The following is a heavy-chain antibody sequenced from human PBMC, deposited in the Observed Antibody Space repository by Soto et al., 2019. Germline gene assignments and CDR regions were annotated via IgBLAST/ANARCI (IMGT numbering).Heavy chain of an antibody. Sequence: QVHLQQWGAGLLKPSETLSLTCAVYGGSVNGYYWNWIRQPPGKGLEWIGEINHTGGTHYNPSLKSRVIRSVDTSKNHFFLRLSSVTAEDTAIYYCTTRITVFGLLIPPFDPWGQGTQVTISS. CDR3: TTRITVFGLLIPPFDP. CDR1: GGSVNGYY. V-gene: IGHV4-34*02. J-gene: IGHJ5*02. D-gene: IGHD3-3*01. CDR2: INHTGGT.